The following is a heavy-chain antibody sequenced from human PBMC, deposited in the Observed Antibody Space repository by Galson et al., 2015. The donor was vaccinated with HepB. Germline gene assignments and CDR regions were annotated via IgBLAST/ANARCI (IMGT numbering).Heavy chain of an antibody. D-gene: IGHD6-19*01. Sequence: ETLSLTCTVSGGSISSSSYYWGWIRQPPGKGLEWIGYIYYSGSTNYNPSLKSRVTISVDTSKNQFSLKLSSVTAADTAVYYCARQGNGWHDYYYYYGMDVWGQGTTVTVSS. CDR2: IYYSGST. CDR3: ARQGNGWHDYYYYYGMDV. CDR1: GGSISSSSYY. V-gene: IGHV4-61*05. J-gene: IGHJ6*02.